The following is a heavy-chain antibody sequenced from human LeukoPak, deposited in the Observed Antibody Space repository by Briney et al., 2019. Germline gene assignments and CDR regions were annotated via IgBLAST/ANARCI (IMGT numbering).Heavy chain of an antibody. J-gene: IGHJ4*02. CDR1: GGSISSYY. CDR3: ARGGPYYGSGSSFDY. CDR2: IYTSGST. Sequence: SETLSLTCTVSGGSISSYYWSWIRQPAGKGLEWIGRIYTSGSTNYNPSLKSRVTMSADTSKNQFSLKLSSVTAADTAVYYCARGGPYYGSGSSFDYWGQGTLVTVSS. V-gene: IGHV4-4*07. D-gene: IGHD3-10*01.